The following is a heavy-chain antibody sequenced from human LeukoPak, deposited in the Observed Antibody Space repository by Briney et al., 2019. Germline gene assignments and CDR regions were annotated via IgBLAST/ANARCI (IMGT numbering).Heavy chain of an antibody. CDR2: IYPGDPDT. J-gene: IGHJ4*02. V-gene: IGHV5-51*01. CDR3: ARHNPYSNSWYLGY. D-gene: IGHD6-13*01. CDR1: GYSFTNYW. Sequence: GESLKISCKGSGYSFTNYWIGWVRQMPGKGLEWMGIIYPGDPDTRYSPSFQGQVTMSADKSISTAYLQWSSLKASDTAMYYCARHNPYSNSWYLGYWGQGSLVTVSS.